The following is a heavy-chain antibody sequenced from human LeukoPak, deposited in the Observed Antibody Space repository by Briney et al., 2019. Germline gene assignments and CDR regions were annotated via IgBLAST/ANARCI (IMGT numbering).Heavy chain of an antibody. Sequence: ASVKVSCKASGGTFSSYAIIWVRQAPGQGLEWMGGIIPIFGTANYAQKFQGRVTITADESTSTAYMELSSLRSEDTAVYYCAGSRHHYYGSGSLPYYGMDVWGKGTTVTVSS. D-gene: IGHD3-10*01. CDR2: IIPIFGTA. CDR3: AGSRHHYYGSGSLPYYGMDV. V-gene: IGHV1-69*13. CDR1: GGTFSSYA. J-gene: IGHJ6*04.